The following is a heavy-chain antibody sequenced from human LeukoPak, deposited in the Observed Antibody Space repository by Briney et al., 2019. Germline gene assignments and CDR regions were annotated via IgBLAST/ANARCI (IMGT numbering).Heavy chain of an antibody. CDR2: IHHSGIK. CDR1: GCSISSGYY. Sequence: SETLSLTCTVSGCSISSGYYWGWIRQPPGKGLEWIGSIHHSGIKYYNPSLQSRVTISVDTSKNQFSLKLSSVTAADTAVYYCARDRADLQPSGGPWGQGTLVTVSA. CDR3: ARDRADLQPSGGP. J-gene: IGHJ5*02. V-gene: IGHV4-38-2*02. D-gene: IGHD3-10*01.